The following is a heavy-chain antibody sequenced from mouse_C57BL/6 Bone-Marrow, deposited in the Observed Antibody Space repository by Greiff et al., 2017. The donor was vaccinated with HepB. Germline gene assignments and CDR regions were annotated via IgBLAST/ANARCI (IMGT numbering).Heavy chain of an antibody. Sequence: QVQLKQPGAELVKPGASVKMSCKASGYTFTSYWLTWVKQRPGQGLAWIGDIYPGSGSTNSNEKFKSKATLTVDTSSSTAYMQLSSLTSEDSAVYYCARWLLRSDYWGQGTTLTVSS. D-gene: IGHD2-3*01. J-gene: IGHJ2*01. CDR3: ARWLLRSDY. V-gene: IGHV1-55*01. CDR2: IYPGSGST. CDR1: GYTFTSYW.